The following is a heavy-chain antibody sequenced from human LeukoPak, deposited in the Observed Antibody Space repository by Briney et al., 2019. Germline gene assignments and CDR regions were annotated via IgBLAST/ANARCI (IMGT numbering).Heavy chain of an antibody. CDR2: ISWEGHTT. CDR1: GFTFDDYA. Sequence: GGSLRLSCAASGFTFDDYAMHWVRQAPGKGLQWVSLISWEGHTTYYADSVRGRFTISRDNTKNSLFLEMKSLTTDDTAVYYCTRDTDFGSPTNYFDHWGQGTLVSVSS. D-gene: IGHD3-10*01. J-gene: IGHJ4*02. CDR3: TRDTDFGSPTNYFDH. V-gene: IGHV3-43*01.